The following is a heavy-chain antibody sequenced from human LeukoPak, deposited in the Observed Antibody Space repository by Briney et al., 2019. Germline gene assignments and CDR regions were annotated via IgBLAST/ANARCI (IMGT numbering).Heavy chain of an antibody. CDR1: GGSISSSNW. J-gene: IGHJ5*02. V-gene: IGHV4-4*02. CDR3: ARAGFYYDSSGRSDWFDP. Sequence: PSGTLSLTCAVSGGSISSSNWWSWVRQPPGKGLEWIGEIYHSGSTNYNPSLKSRVTISVDKSKNQFSLKLSSVTAADTAVYYCARAGFYYDSSGRSDWFDPWGQGTLVTVSS. CDR2: IYHSGST. D-gene: IGHD3-22*01.